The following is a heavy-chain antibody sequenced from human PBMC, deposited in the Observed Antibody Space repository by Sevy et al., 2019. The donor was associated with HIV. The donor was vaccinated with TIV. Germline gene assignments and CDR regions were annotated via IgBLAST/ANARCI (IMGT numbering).Heavy chain of an antibody. CDR2: IYYSGST. J-gene: IGHJ6*02. V-gene: IGHV4-31*03. CDR1: GGSISSGGYY. D-gene: IGHD3-3*01. Sequence: SQILSLTCTVSGGSISSGGYYWSWIRQHPGKGLEWIGYIYYSGSTYYNPSLKSRVTISVDTSKNQFSLKLSSVTAADTAVYYCARAAGSGYYYYYYGMDVWGQGTTVTVSS. CDR3: ARAAGSGYYYYYYGMDV.